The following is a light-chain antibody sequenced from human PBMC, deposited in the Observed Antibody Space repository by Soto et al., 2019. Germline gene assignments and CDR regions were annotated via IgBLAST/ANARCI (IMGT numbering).Light chain of an antibody. CDR3: AAWDDGLNGHV. CDR2: SYN. J-gene: IGLJ1*01. V-gene: IGLV1-44*01. Sequence: QSVLTQPPSASGTPGQRVTISCSGSSSNIGSNTVNWYQQLPGTAPKLLIYSYNQRPSGVPDRFSASKSDTSASLAISGLQSEDEADYYCAAWDDGLNGHVFGTGTKVTVL. CDR1: SSNIGSNT.